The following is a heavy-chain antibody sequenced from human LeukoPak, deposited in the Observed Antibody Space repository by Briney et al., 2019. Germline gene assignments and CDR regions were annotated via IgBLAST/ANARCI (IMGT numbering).Heavy chain of an antibody. V-gene: IGHV3-23*01. CDR1: GFTFSSYA. D-gene: IGHD3-16*01. CDR3: AKDGGFKLIRYYFDY. J-gene: IGHJ4*02. CDR2: ISGSGGST. Sequence: GGSLRLSCAASGFTFSSYAMSWFRQAPGRGLEWVSTISGSGGSTYYADSVKGRFTISRDNSKNTLYLQMNSLRAEDTAVYYCAKDGGFKLIRYYFDYWGQGTLVTVSS.